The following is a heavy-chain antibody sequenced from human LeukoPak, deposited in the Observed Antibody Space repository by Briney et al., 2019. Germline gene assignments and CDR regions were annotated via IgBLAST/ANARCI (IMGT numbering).Heavy chain of an antibody. CDR2: VSDSGYST. Sequence: GGSLRLSCAASGFTFSSYVMSWVRQAPGKGLEWVSGVSDSGYSTYYADSVKGRFTISRDNSKNTLYLQMNSLRVEDTAVYYCARDPRYCTGGSCSHWGQGTLVTVSS. V-gene: IGHV3-23*01. D-gene: IGHD2-15*01. CDR1: GFTFSSYV. CDR3: ARDPRYCTGGSCSH. J-gene: IGHJ4*02.